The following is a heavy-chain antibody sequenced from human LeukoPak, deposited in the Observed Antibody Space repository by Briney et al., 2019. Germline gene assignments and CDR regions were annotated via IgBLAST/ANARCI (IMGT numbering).Heavy chain of an antibody. Sequence: PGGSLRLSCAGPGFTLSSYWMSWVRQAPGKGLEWVANMKPDGSEKYYVDSVKGRFTISRDNAKNSLYLQMNSLRAEDTAVYYCARSGAGSDYWGQGTLVTVSS. V-gene: IGHV3-7*01. J-gene: IGHJ4*02. D-gene: IGHD1-14*01. CDR3: ARSGAGSDY. CDR2: MKPDGSEK. CDR1: GFTLSSYW.